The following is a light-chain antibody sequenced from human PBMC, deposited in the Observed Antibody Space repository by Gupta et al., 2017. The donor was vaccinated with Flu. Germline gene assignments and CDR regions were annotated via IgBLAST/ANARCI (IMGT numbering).Light chain of an antibody. Sequence: DIQMTQSPSTLSASVGDRVTITCRASQSIRSWLAWYQQKPGKAPNLLIYKASSLQSGVPSRFSGSGSGTEFTLTINGLQPDDFATYYCQQDDSYSLTFGGGTEVEIK. CDR1: QSIRSW. CDR3: QQDDSYSLT. CDR2: KAS. V-gene: IGKV1-5*03. J-gene: IGKJ4*01.